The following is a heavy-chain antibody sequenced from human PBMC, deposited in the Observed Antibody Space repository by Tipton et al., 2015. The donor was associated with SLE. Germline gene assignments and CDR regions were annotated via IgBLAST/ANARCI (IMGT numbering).Heavy chain of an antibody. V-gene: IGHV4-30-2*01. Sequence: TLSLTCAVSGGSISSGGYSWSWIRQPPGKGLEWIGYIYHSGSTYYNPSLKSRVTISVDTSKNQFSLKLSSVTAADAAVYYCARSGGSYYSYFDYWGQGTLVTVSS. CDR1: GGSISSGGYS. CDR2: IYHSGST. J-gene: IGHJ4*02. CDR3: ARSGGSYYSYFDY. D-gene: IGHD1-26*01.